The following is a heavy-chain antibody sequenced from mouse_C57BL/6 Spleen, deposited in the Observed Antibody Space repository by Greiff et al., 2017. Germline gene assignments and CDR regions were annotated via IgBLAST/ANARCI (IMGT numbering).Heavy chain of an antibody. V-gene: IGHV2-2*01. CDR2: IWSGGST. J-gene: IGHJ2*01. CDR3: GRRGDYDYFDD. Sequence: QVQLQQSGPGLVQPSQSLSISCTASGFSFTSYGVHWVRQSPGKGLEWLGVIWSGGSTDYNAAFISRLSISKYNAKSQVFFKMNSLQADDTAIYYCGRRGDYDYFDDWGQGTTLTVAS. CDR1: GFSFTSYG. D-gene: IGHD2-4*01.